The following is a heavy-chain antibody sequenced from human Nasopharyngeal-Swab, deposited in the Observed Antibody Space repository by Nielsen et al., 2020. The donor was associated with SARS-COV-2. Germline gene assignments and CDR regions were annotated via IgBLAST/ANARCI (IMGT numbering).Heavy chain of an antibody. CDR2: IIPIFGTA. Sequence: SVKVSCKASGGTFSSYAISWVRQAPGQGLEWMGGIIPIFGTANYAQKFQGRVTITADESTSTAYMELSSLRSEDTAVYYCARVEGPPVIAETAFDIWGQGTMVTVSS. V-gene: IGHV1-69*13. D-gene: IGHD2-21*01. CDR1: GGTFSSYA. CDR3: ARVEGPPVIAETAFDI. J-gene: IGHJ3*02.